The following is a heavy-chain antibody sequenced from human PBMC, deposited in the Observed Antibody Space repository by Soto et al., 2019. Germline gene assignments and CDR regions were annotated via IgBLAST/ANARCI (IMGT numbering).Heavy chain of an antibody. Sequence: SRTLSLTCAISGTSISINTAACNWIRQSPSRGLESLGRTYYRSKCYNDYAVSVKSRITINPDTSKNQFSLQLNSLTPEDTAVYYCARELGVAAAGTREFYGMEVWGQGTTVTVSS. J-gene: IGHJ6*02. V-gene: IGHV6-1*01. CDR2: TYYRSKCYN. D-gene: IGHD6-13*01. CDR1: GTSISINTAA. CDR3: ARELGVAAAGTREFYGMEV.